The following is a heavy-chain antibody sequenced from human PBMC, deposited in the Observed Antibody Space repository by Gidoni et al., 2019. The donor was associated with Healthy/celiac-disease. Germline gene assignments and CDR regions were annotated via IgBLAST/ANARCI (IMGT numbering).Heavy chain of an antibody. J-gene: IGHJ6*02. D-gene: IGHD3-10*01. CDR1: GFPLAALP. CDR2: ISGSGGST. CDR3: AKDHTSYEWFRELFAYGMDV. Sequence: EVQLLESGGGLVQPGGSLEPPWPASGFPLAALPMGWVRQAPGKGLEWVSAISGSGGSTYYADSVKGRFTISRDNSKNTLYLQMNSLRAEDTAVYYCAKDHTSYEWFRELFAYGMDVWGQGTTVTVSS. V-gene: IGHV3-23*01.